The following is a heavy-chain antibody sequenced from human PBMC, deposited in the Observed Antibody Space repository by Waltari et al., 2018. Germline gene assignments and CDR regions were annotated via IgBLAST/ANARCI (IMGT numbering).Heavy chain of an antibody. CDR3: ATGGWGFYLDN. Sequence: EVQLVESGGGLVKPGGPLRLSCAASGFPFSSYSMNWVRQAPGKGLEWISSISSTGTYTHYADSVKGRFTISRDNAKNSLYLQMNSLRAEDTGVYWCATGGWGFYLDNWGQGTLVTFSS. CDR1: GFPFSSYS. J-gene: IGHJ4*02. CDR2: ISSTGTYT. V-gene: IGHV3-21*01. D-gene: IGHD7-27*01.